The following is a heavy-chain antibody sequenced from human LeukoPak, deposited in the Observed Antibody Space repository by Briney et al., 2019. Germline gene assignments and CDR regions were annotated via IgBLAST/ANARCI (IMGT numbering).Heavy chain of an antibody. CDR1: GASISSSSYY. V-gene: IGHV4-39*01. CDR2: ISYGGNT. Sequence: SETLSLTSTVSGASISSSSYYWGWIRQPPGKGLEWVGSISYGGNTYYNPSLKSRVTIAGDTSKTQFSLKLSSVTAADTAVYYCARHVEMNRLDYWGQGTLVTVSS. CDR3: ARHVEMNRLDY. J-gene: IGHJ4*02. D-gene: IGHD5-24*01.